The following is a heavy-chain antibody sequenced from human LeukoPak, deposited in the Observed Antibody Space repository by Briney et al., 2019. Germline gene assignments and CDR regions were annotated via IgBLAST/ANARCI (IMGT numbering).Heavy chain of an antibody. J-gene: IGHJ4*02. CDR1: GYSFTSYW. V-gene: IGHV5-51*01. Sequence: GESLQISCKGSGYSFTSYWIGWVRQMPGKGLEWMGIIYPGDSDTRYSPSFQGQVTISADKSISTAYLQWSSLKASDTAMYYCARGDHYDSSGYYFETPFFDYWGQGTLVTVSS. CDR3: ARGDHYDSSGYYFETPFFDY. CDR2: IYPGDSDT. D-gene: IGHD3-22*01.